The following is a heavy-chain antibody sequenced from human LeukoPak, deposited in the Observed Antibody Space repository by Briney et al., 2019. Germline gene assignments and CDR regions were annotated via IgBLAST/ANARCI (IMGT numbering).Heavy chain of an antibody. J-gene: IGHJ6*03. CDR3: ASGKIYYYYNYMDV. D-gene: IGHD4-23*01. Sequence: GASVKVSCKASGGTFSSYAISWVRQAPGQGLEWMGGIIPIFGTANYAQKFQGRVTITTDESMSTAYMELSSLRSEDTAVYYCASGKIYYYYNYMDVWGKGTTVTVSS. CDR1: GGTFSSYA. V-gene: IGHV1-69*05. CDR2: IIPIFGTA.